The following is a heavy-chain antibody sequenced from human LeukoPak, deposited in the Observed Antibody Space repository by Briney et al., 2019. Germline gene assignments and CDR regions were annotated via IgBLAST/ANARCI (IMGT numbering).Heavy chain of an antibody. CDR1: GFSFRRYD. D-gene: IGHD1-26*01. Sequence: GTSLRLSCAASGFSFRRYDMHWVRQAPGKGLKWVAATSYDGTSELYADFVKGRFSISRDNSRNTLSLQMDTLRPEDTAIYYCARAKGLAGSYLDNWFDPWGQGTRVIVSS. V-gene: IGHV3-30*04. CDR2: TSYDGTSE. CDR3: ARAKGLAGSYLDNWFDP. J-gene: IGHJ5*02.